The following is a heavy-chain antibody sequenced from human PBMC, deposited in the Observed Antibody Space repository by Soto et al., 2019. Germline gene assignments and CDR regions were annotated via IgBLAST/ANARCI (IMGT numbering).Heavy chain of an antibody. J-gene: IGHJ4*02. Sequence: QITLKESGPTLVKPTQTLTLTCTFSGFSLSTSGVGVGWIRQPPGKALEWLALIYCDDDKRYTPSLKSRLTITKDTSKHQVVLTMTNMDPVDTATYYCAHRHVWFGEFRTAFDYWGQGTLVTVSS. D-gene: IGHD3-10*01. CDR2: IYCDDDK. CDR3: AHRHVWFGEFRTAFDY. V-gene: IGHV2-5*02. CDR1: GFSLSTSGVG.